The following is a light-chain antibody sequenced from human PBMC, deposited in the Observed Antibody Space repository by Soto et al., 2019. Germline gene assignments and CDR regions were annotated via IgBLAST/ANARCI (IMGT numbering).Light chain of an antibody. J-gene: IGLJ3*02. V-gene: IGLV7-43*01. CDR2: STN. Sequence: QAVVTQEPSLTVSPGETVTLTCSSSPGAVTSNDYPNWFQQKPGQAPRPLIYSTNHKYSWTPAQFSGSLLGGKAALTLSGVQPEDEADYYCLLYYGGAQRWAFGGGTKLTVL. CDR1: PGAVTSNDY. CDR3: LLYYGGAQRWA.